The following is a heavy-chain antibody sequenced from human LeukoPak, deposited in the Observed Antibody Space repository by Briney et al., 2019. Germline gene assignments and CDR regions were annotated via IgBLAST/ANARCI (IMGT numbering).Heavy chain of an antibody. D-gene: IGHD4-17*01. Sequence: PGGSLRLSCAASGFTFSSYAMSWVRQAPGKGLEWVSAISGSGGSTYYADSVKGRFTISRDNAKNSLYLQMNSLRDEDTAVYYCAREPDYGDYLFYYGMDVWGQGTTVTVSS. CDR1: GFTFSSYA. CDR3: AREPDYGDYLFYYGMDV. J-gene: IGHJ6*02. CDR2: ISGSGGST. V-gene: IGHV3-23*01.